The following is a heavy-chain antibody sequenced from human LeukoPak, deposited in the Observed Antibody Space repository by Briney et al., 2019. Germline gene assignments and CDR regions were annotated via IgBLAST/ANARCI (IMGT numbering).Heavy chain of an antibody. J-gene: IGHJ4*02. CDR2: IRSKAYGGTT. CDR3: TRQWEPPSWGAVDY. CDR1: GFTFGDYA. Sequence: GGSLRLSCTASGFTFGDYAMSWVRQAPGKGLEWVGFIRSKAYGGTTECAASVKGRFTISRDDSKSIAYLQMNSLKTEDTAVYYCTRQWEPPSWGAVDYWGQGTLVTVSS. V-gene: IGHV3-49*04. D-gene: IGHD1-26*01.